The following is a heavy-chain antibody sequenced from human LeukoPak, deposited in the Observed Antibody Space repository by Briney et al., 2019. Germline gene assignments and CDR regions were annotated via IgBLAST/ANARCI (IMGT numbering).Heavy chain of an antibody. CDR3: ASLYGSGSTFDY. D-gene: IGHD3-10*01. J-gene: IGHJ4*02. CDR2: VYYSGST. CDR1: GGSISRYF. Sequence: SETLSLTCTVSGGSISRYFWSWIRQPPGKGLEWIGYVYYSGSTNYNPSLKSRVTISVDTTKNQFSLKLSTVTAADTAVYYCASLYGSGSTFDYWGQGTLVTVSS. V-gene: IGHV4-59*01.